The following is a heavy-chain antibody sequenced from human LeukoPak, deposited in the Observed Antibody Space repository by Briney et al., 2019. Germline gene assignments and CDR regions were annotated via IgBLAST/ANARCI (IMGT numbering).Heavy chain of an antibody. D-gene: IGHD2-15*01. CDR2: INPNSGGT. Sequence: ASVKVSCMASGYTFTGYYMHWVRQAPGQGLEWMGWINPNSGGTNYAQKFQGRVTMTRDTSISTAYKELSRLRSDDTAVYYCARVSRYCSGGSCYSEYYFDYWGQGTTVTVSS. J-gene: IGHJ4*03. V-gene: IGHV1-2*02. CDR1: GYTFTGYY. CDR3: ARVSRYCSGGSCYSEYYFDY.